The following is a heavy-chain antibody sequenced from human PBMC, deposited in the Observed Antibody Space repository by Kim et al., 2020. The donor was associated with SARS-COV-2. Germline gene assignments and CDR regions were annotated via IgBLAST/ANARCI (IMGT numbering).Heavy chain of an antibody. CDR3: ARGGKNIVVVPAASVHYYSGMDV. CDR1: GGSISSGGYY. J-gene: IGHJ6*02. CDR2: IYYSGST. Sequence: SETLSLTCTVSGGSISSGGYYWSWIRQHPGKGLEWIGYIYYSGSTYYNPSLKSRVTISVDTSKNQFSLKLSSVTAADTAVCYCARGGKNIVVVPAASVHYYSGMDVWGQWTTVTVSS. D-gene: IGHD2-2*01. V-gene: IGHV4-31*03.